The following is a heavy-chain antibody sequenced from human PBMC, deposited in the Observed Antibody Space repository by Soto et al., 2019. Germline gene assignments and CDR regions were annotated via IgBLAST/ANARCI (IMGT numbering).Heavy chain of an antibody. Sequence: GGSLRLSCTASGFTFADSAMSWVRQAPGKGLEWVGFIRSKAYGGTTEYAATVKGRFTISRDDYKSIAYLQMNSLKTEDTAVYYCTRDSANMVLMVYAIDYYGMDVWGQGTTVTVSS. D-gene: IGHD2-8*01. CDR3: TRDSANMVLMVYAIDYYGMDV. CDR1: GFTFADSA. V-gene: IGHV3-49*04. CDR2: IRSKAYGGTT. J-gene: IGHJ6*02.